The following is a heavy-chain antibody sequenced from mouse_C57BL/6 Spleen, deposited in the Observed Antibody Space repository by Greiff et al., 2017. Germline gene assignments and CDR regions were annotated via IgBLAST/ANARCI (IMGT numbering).Heavy chain of an antibody. D-gene: IGHD2-4*01. CDR2: IDPETGGT. Sequence: VQLQQSGAELVRPGASVTLSCKASGYTFTDYEMHWVKQTPVHGLEWIGAIDPETGGTAYNQKFKGKAILTADKSSSTAYMELRSLTSEDSAVYYCTRFHDYDGACFAYWGQGTLVTVSA. CDR3: TRFHDYDGACFAY. V-gene: IGHV1-15*01. CDR1: GYTFTDYE. J-gene: IGHJ3*01.